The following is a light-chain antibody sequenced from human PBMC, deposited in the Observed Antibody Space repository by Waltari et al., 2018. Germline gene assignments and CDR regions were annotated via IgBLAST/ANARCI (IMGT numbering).Light chain of an antibody. Sequence: DIQMTQSPSTLSASVGDIITLTCRASQSLSNYLACYQQKPGKAPKLLIYKASSSGSGVPSRFSGSGSGTEFTLTISSLQPDDFATYYCQQYNTYSSFGQGTKLEIK. CDR2: KAS. CDR1: QSLSNY. V-gene: IGKV1-5*03. CDR3: QQYNTYSS. J-gene: IGKJ2*03.